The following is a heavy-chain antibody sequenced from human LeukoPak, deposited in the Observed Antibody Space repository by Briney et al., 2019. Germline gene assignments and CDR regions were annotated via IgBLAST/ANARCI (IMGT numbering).Heavy chain of an antibody. CDR2: ISAYNGNT. J-gene: IGHJ2*01. CDR1: GYTFTSYG. V-gene: IGHV1-18*01. CDR3: ARDLGRQWLVHATDWYFDL. D-gene: IGHD6-19*01. Sequence: ASVKVSCKASGYTFTSYGISWVRQAPGQGLEWMGWISAYNGNTNYAQKLQGRVTMTTDTSTSTAYMELRSLRSDDTAVYYCARDLGRQWLVHATDWYFDLWGRGTLVTVSS.